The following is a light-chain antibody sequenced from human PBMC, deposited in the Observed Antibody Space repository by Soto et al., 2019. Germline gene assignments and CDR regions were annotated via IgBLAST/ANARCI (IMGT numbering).Light chain of an antibody. CDR2: GAS. CDR1: QSLTSNY. Sequence: EIVLTQSTGTLSLAPGERATLSCRASQSLTSNYLAWYQQKPGQAPRLLIYGASSRATGISDRFSGSGSATDFTLTISRLEPEDFAVYSCQQYESSPASYTFGQGTKLEIK. V-gene: IGKV3-20*01. CDR3: QQYESSPASYT. J-gene: IGKJ2*01.